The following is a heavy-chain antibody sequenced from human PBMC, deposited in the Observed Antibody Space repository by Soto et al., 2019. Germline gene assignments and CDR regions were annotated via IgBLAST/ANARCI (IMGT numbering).Heavy chain of an antibody. J-gene: IGHJ4*02. CDR1: GGTFSSYT. V-gene: IGHV1-69*08. D-gene: IGHD6-13*01. CDR2: IIPILGIA. CDR3: ARDLVHSSSCDY. Sequence: QVQLVQSGAEVKKPGSSVKVSCKASGGTFSSYTISWVRQAPGQGLEWMGRIIPILGIANYAQKFQGRVTITADKSTSTAYMELSILRSEDTAVYYCARDLVHSSSCDYWGQGTLVTVSS.